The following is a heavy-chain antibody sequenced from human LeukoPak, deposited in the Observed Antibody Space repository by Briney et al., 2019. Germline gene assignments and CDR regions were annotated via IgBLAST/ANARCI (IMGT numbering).Heavy chain of an antibody. CDR1: GYTFTSYD. D-gene: IGHD6-13*01. J-gene: IGHJ4*02. CDR2: ISAYNGNT. CDR3: ARGINGYSSSWADY. Sequence: ASVKVSFKASGYTFTSYDISWVRQAPGQGLEWMGWISAYNGNTNYAQKFQGRVTMTTDTSTSTAYMELRSLRSDDTAVYYCARGINGYSSSWADYWGQGTLVTVSS. V-gene: IGHV1-18*01.